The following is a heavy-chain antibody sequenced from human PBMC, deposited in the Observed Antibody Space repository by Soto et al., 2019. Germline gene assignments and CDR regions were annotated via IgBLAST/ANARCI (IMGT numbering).Heavy chain of an antibody. J-gene: IGHJ3*02. V-gene: IGHV3-21*01. CDR2: ISSSSSYI. D-gene: IGHD2-2*01. CDR1: GLTFSSYS. CDR3: ARDRYCSSTSCYGHAFDI. Sequence: SGGSLRLSCAASGLTFSSYSMNWVRQTPGKGLEWVSSISSSSSYIYYADSVKGRFAISRDNAKNSLYLQMNSLRAEDTAVYYCARDRYCSSTSCYGHAFDIWGQGTMVTVSS.